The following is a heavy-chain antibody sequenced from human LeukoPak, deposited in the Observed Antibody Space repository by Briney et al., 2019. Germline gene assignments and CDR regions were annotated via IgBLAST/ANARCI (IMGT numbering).Heavy chain of an antibody. D-gene: IGHD2-21*02. V-gene: IGHV4-59*01. Sequence: SETLSLICTVSGGSISSYYWSWIRQPPGKGLEWIGYIYYSGSTNYNPSLKSRVTISVDTSKNQFSLKLSSVTAADTAVYYCARDRPCGGDCYPLAFDIWGQGTMVTVSS. CDR3: ARDRPCGGDCYPLAFDI. CDR1: GGSISSYY. J-gene: IGHJ3*02. CDR2: IYYSGST.